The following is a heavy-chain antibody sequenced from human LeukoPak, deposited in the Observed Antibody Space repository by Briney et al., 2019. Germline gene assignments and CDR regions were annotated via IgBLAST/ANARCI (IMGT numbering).Heavy chain of an antibody. Sequence: ASVKVSCKASGYTITSYGISWVRQAPGQGLEWMGWISAYNGNTNYAQKLQGRVTMTTDTSTSTAYMELRSLRSDDTAVYYCARDLYCSGGSCYPNWFDPWGQGTLVTVSS. J-gene: IGHJ5*02. D-gene: IGHD2-15*01. V-gene: IGHV1-18*01. CDR1: GYTITSYG. CDR2: ISAYNGNT. CDR3: ARDLYCSGGSCYPNWFDP.